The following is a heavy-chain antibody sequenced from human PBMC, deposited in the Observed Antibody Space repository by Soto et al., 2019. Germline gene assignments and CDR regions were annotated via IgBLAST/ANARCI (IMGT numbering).Heavy chain of an antibody. CDR3: ARRRLISLYYFDY. V-gene: IGHV3-13*01. CDR1: GLTFSNYD. Sequence: GGSLRLSCAAPGLTFSNYDMHWVRQVTVKGLGLVSTSGTAFDTDYPGSWKGRLTSSIEDAKNSFYLQMNGLRAEDAAVYYCARRRLISLYYFDYWGQGTLVTVSS. J-gene: IGHJ4*02. CDR2: SGTAFDT. D-gene: IGHD3-16*01.